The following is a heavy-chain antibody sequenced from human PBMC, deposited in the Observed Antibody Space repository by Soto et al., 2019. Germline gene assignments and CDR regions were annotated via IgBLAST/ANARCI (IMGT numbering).Heavy chain of an antibody. J-gene: IGHJ5*02. CDR1: GFSFDGYA. Sequence: LRLSCAASGFSFDGYAMNWVRQPPGKGLEWVSGISWNSGNIDYADSVKGRFTISRDNAKNSLYLQMNSLRAEDTALYYCVKAPTYSSSQGWFEPWGQGTMVTVSS. CDR3: VKAPTYSSSQGWFEP. V-gene: IGHV3-9*01. CDR2: ISWNSGNI. D-gene: IGHD6-6*01.